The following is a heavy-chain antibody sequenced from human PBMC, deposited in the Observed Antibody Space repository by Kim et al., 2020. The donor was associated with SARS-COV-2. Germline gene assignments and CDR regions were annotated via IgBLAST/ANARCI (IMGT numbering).Heavy chain of an antibody. V-gene: IGHV3-13*01. J-gene: IGHJ6*02. D-gene: IGHD4-4*01. Sequence: VKGRFTISRENAKNSLYLQMNSLRAGDTAVYYCARWGTTVTTDYYYGMDVWGQGTTVTVSS. CDR3: ARWGTTVTTDYYYGMDV.